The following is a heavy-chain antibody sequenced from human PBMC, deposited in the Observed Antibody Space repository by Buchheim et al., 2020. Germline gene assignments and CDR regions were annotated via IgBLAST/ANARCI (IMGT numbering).Heavy chain of an antibody. Sequence: EVQLVESGGGLVQPGGSLRLSCAGTGFTFTTYWMSWVRQAPGNGLEWVSYISSSGSTIYYADSVKGRFTISRDNAKNSLYLQMNSLRAEDTAVYYCARVGGLGYSGDDYVGYWGQGTL. V-gene: IGHV3-48*04. CDR1: GFTFTTYW. CDR3: ARVGGLGYSGDDYVGY. D-gene: IGHD5-12*01. J-gene: IGHJ4*02. CDR2: ISSSGSTI.